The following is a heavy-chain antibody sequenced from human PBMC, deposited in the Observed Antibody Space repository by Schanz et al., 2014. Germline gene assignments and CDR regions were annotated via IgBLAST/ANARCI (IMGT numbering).Heavy chain of an antibody. D-gene: IGHD3-10*01. Sequence: EVQLVESGGGLVQPGGSLRLSCTASGFTFSSYSMNWVRQAPGKGLEWVANIKQDESEKYYVDSVKGRFTISRDNSKNTLYLQMNSLRAEDTAVYYCAKGRFGELSAFDIWGQGTMVTVSS. CDR2: IKQDESEK. J-gene: IGHJ3*02. V-gene: IGHV3-7*03. CDR3: AKGRFGELSAFDI. CDR1: GFTFSSYS.